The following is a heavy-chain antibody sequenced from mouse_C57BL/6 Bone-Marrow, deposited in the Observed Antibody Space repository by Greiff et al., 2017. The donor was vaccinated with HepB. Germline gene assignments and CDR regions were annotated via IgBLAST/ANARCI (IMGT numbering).Heavy chain of an antibody. CDR1: GFNIKDYY. D-gene: IGHD2-1*01. CDR2: IDPEDGET. Sequence: EVQLQESGAELVKPGASVKLSCTASGFNIKDYYMNWVKQRTEQGLEWIGRIDPEDGETKYAPKFQGKATITADTSSNTAYLQLSSLTSEDTAVYYCAEGIYGNYLYYAMDYWGQGTSVTVSS. V-gene: IGHV14-2*01. J-gene: IGHJ4*01. CDR3: AEGIYGNYLYYAMDY.